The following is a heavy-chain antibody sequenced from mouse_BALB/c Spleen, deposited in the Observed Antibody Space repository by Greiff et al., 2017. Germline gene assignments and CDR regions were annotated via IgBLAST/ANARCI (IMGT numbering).Heavy chain of an antibody. CDR2: INSNGGST. CDR3: ARPFYYYGSSGYFDV. CDR1: GFTFSSYY. Sequence: EVKVEESGGGLVKLGGSLKLSCAASGFTFSSYYMSWVRQTPEKRLELVAAINSNGGSTYYPDTVKGRFTISRDNAKNTLYLQMSSLKSEDTALYYCARPFYYYGSSGYFDVWGAGTTVTVSS. J-gene: IGHJ1*01. V-gene: IGHV5-6-2*01. D-gene: IGHD1-1*01.